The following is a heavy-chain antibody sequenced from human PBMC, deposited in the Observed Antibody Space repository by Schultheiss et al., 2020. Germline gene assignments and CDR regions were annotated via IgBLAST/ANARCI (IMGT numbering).Heavy chain of an antibody. CDR3: ARMSMLVAFDI. J-gene: IGHJ3*02. Sequence: GGSLRLSCAASGFTFSSYGMHWVRQAPGKGLEWVAVISYDGSNKYYADSVKGRFTISRDNSKNTLYLQMNSLRAEDTAVYYCARMSMLVAFDIWGQGTMVTVSS. CDR2: ISYDGSNK. V-gene: IGHV3-30*03. D-gene: IGHD3-22*01. CDR1: GFTFSSYG.